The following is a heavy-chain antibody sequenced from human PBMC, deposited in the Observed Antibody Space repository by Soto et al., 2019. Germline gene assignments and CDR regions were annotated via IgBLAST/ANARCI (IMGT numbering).Heavy chain of an antibody. D-gene: IGHD6-6*01. CDR2: IYSNGDT. CDR1: SDSMNSGGYY. Sequence: QVQLQESGPGLVKPSQTLSLTCSVSSDSMNSGGYYWSWIRQHPGKGLEWIGYIYSNGDTYYNPSLKSRVTISVETSKNQFSLNLTSVTAADTAVYYCARRGGSSSGYYYYAMDVWGQGPTVTVSS. V-gene: IGHV4-31*03. J-gene: IGHJ6*02. CDR3: ARRGGSSSGYYYYAMDV.